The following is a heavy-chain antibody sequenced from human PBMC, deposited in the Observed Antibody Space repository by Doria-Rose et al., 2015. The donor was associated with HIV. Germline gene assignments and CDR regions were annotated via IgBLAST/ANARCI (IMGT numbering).Heavy chain of an antibody. Sequence: QVTLKESGPVLVKPTETPTLTCTVSGVSLSSPGMGVSWIRQPPGKALEWLANIFSDDERSYITSLKSRLTISSVTSNSQVVLTMTDMDPVDTATYYCASIKSSRWYHKYYIDFWGQGTLVIVSA. J-gene: IGHJ4*02. CDR3: ASIKSSRWYHKYYIDF. CDR1: GVSLSSPGMG. D-gene: IGHD6-13*01. V-gene: IGHV2-26*01. CDR2: IFSDDER.